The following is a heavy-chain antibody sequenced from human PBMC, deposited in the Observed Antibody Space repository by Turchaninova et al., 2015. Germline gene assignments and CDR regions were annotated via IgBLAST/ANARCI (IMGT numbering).Heavy chain of an antibody. D-gene: IGHD1-1*01. CDR3: ARDQGTTGPKLFDF. CDR2: IFHSGRS. J-gene: IGHJ4*02. CDR1: GNSISSGYY. V-gene: IGHV4-38-2*02. Sequence: QVQLQESGPGLVKPAETLSLTCVVSGNSISSGYYWGWIRQPLGKGLEWIGIIFHSGRSYYNPSFKSRVTISVDTSKNLLSLKLSSVTAADTAVYYCARDQGTTGPKLFDFWGQGTLVTVSS.